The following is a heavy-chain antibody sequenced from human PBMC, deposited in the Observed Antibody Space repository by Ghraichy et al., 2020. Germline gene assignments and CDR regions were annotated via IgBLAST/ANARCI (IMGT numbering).Heavy chain of an antibody. Sequence: GGSLRLSCAASGFTFSSYWMSWVRQAPGKGLEWVANIKQDGSEKYYVDSVKGRFTISRDNAKNSLYLQMNSLRAEDTAVYYCAREQVAVDNYFDYWGQGTLVTVSS. CDR1: GFTFSSYW. D-gene: IGHD6-19*01. J-gene: IGHJ4*02. V-gene: IGHV3-7*01. CDR2: IKQDGSEK. CDR3: AREQVAVDNYFDY.